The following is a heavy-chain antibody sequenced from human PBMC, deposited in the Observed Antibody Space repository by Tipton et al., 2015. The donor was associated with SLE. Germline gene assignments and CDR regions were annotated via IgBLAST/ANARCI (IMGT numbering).Heavy chain of an antibody. CDR1: GFIFSSYW. D-gene: IGHD6-13*01. V-gene: IGHV3-74*01. J-gene: IGHJ3*02. Sequence: SLRLSCAASGFIFSSYWMLWVRQAPGKGLVWVSRINSDGNSTGYADSVKGRFTISRDNAKNTVYLQMNSLRAEDTAVYYCARGGIAAAGYDAFDIWGQGTMVTVSS. CDR3: ARGGIAAAGYDAFDI. CDR2: INSDGNST.